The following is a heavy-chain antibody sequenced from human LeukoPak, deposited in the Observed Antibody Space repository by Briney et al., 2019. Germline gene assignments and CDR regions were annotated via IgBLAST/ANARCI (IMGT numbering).Heavy chain of an antibody. J-gene: IGHJ4*02. D-gene: IGHD3-9*01. CDR2: ISSNGGST. V-gene: IGHV3-64*01. CDR1: GFTFSSYA. Sequence: PGGSLRLSCAASGFTFSSYAMHWVRQAPGKGLEYVSAISSNGGSTYYANSVKGRFTISRDNSKNTLYLQMGSLRAEDMAVHYCARGIRHYDTLTGYYRLFYFDYWGQGTLVTVSS. CDR3: ARGIRHYDTLTGYYRLFYFDY.